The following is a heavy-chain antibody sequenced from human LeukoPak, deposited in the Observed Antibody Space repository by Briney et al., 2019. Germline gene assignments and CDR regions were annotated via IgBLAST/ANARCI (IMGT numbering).Heavy chain of an antibody. J-gene: IGHJ6*03. Sequence: GGSLRLSCAASGFTFSSYGMHWVRRAPGKGLEWVAFIRYDGSNKYYADSVKGRFTISRDNSKNTLYLQMNSLRAEDTAVYYCAKASNSGYDYYYYYYMDVWGKGTTVAISS. CDR3: AKASNSGYDYYYYYYMDV. D-gene: IGHD5-12*01. V-gene: IGHV3-30*02. CDR2: IRYDGSNK. CDR1: GFTFSSYG.